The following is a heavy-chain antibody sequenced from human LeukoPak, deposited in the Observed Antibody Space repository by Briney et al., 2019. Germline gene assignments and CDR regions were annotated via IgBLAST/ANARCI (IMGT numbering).Heavy chain of an antibody. V-gene: IGHV3-49*04. Sequence: PGRSLRLSCTASGFTFGDYAMSWVRQAPGKGLEWVGFIRSKAYGGTTEYAASVKGRFTISRDDSKSTAYLQMNSLKTEDTAVYYCTRELTYYDYPWPFDYWGQGTLVTVSS. CDR1: GFTFGDYA. J-gene: IGHJ4*02. CDR3: TRELTYYDYPWPFDY. D-gene: IGHD3-16*01. CDR2: IRSKAYGGTT.